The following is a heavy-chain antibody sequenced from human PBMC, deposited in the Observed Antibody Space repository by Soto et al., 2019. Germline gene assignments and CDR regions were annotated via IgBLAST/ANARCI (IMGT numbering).Heavy chain of an antibody. J-gene: IGHJ4*02. CDR3: AHSSLFGSSWYYFDY. CDR2: IYWNDDK. D-gene: IGHD6-13*01. V-gene: IGHV2-5*01. CDR1: GFSLSTSGVG. Sequence: QITLKESGPTLVKPTQTLTLTCTFSGFSLSTSGVGVGWIRQAPGKALEWLALIYWNDDKRYSPSLKSRLTIPKDTSKNQVVLTVTNVDPVDTATYYCAHSSLFGSSWYYFDYWGQGTLVTVSS.